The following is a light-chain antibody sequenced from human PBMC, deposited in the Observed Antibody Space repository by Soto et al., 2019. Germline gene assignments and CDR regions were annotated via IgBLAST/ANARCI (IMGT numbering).Light chain of an antibody. Sequence: QSVLTQPPSASGTPGQRVTISCSGRRSNIGSNYVYWYQQLPGTAPKLLIYRNNQRPSGVPDRFSGSKSGTSASLAISGLRSEDEAYYYCAAWDDSLSGVVFGGGTKVTVL. CDR1: RSNIGSNY. V-gene: IGLV1-47*01. CDR3: AAWDDSLSGVV. J-gene: IGLJ2*01. CDR2: RNN.